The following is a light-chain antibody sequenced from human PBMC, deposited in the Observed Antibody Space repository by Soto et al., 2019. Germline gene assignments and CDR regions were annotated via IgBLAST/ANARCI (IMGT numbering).Light chain of an antibody. V-gene: IGKV3-11*01. CDR2: DAS. J-gene: IGKJ5*01. CDR1: QSVRSY. CDR3: QQRSNWPRIT. Sequence: EVVLTQSPATLSLSPGERATLSCRASQSVRSYLAWYQQKVGQAPRLLIYDASNRATGIPARFSGSGSGTDFTLTISSLEPEDFAVYYCQQRSNWPRITCGQGTRLEIK.